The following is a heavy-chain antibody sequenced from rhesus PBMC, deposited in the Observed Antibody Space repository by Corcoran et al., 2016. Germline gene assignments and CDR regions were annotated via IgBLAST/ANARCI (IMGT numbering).Heavy chain of an antibody. CDR3: ATGLVAANFDY. CDR2: VDPEEGEE. V-gene: IGHV1-111*01. J-gene: IGHJ4*01. D-gene: IGHD4-29*01. CDR1: GYTFTDYY. Sequence: EVQLVQSGAEVKKPGASLKISCKASGYTFTDYYLPCVRLAPVKGLEWMGRVDPEEGEEDYAQKFKDRVTITRDTSTDTAYMELSSLRSEDTAVYYCATGLVAANFDYWGQGVLVTVSS.